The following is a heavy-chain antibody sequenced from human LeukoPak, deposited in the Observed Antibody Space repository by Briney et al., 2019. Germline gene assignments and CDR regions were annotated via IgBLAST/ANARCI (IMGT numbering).Heavy chain of an antibody. CDR1: GFTFSSYA. D-gene: IGHD1-26*01. Sequence: PGGSLRLSCAASGFTFSSYAMSWVRQAPGKGLEWVSAISGSGASTYYADSVKGRFTISRDNSKNTLYLQMNSLRAEDTAEYYCAKDTPAWEHYLDYWGQGTLVTVSS. CDR2: ISGSGAST. CDR3: AKDTPAWEHYLDY. V-gene: IGHV3-23*01. J-gene: IGHJ4*02.